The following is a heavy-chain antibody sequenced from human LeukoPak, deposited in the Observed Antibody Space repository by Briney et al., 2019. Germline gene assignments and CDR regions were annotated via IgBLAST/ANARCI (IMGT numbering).Heavy chain of an antibody. CDR2: FDPEDGET. V-gene: IGHV1-24*01. J-gene: IGHJ4*02. CDR3: ATEYYYDSSGYQDY. Sequence: GASVKVSCKVSGYTLTELSIHWVRQAPGKGLEWMGGFDPEDGETIYAQKFQGRVTMTEDTSTDTAYMELSSLKSEDTAVYYCATEYYYDSSGYQDYWGQGTQVTVSS. D-gene: IGHD3-22*01. CDR1: GYTLTELS.